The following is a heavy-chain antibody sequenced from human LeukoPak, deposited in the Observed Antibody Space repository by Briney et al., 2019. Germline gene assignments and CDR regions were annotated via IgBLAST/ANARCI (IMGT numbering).Heavy chain of an antibody. J-gene: IGHJ4*02. D-gene: IGHD6-13*01. V-gene: IGHV4-59*01. Sequence: SETLSLTCTVSGGSISGYYWSWIRQPPGKGLEWVGYIYYSASTNYNPSLKSRVTISVVTSKNQVSLKLSSVTAADTAVYCCARGPLGSSWYEYWGQGTLVSVSS. CDR3: ARGPLGSSWYEY. CDR1: GGSISGYY. CDR2: IYYSAST.